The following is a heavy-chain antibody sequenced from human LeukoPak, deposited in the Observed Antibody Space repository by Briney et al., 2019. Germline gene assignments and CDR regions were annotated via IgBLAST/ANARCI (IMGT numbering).Heavy chain of an antibody. CDR1: GGSFSGYY. CDR3: ARGKKGSPIGYYYYYYMDV. V-gene: IGHV4-34*01. D-gene: IGHD3-10*01. CDR2: INHRGST. Sequence: SDTLALTCAVYGGSFSGYYWSWIRQPPGKGLEWIGEINHRGSTNYNPPLKSRITISVDTSTTQSSLKLSSVTAADTAVYYCARGKKGSPIGYYYYYYMDVWGKGTTVTVSS. J-gene: IGHJ6*03.